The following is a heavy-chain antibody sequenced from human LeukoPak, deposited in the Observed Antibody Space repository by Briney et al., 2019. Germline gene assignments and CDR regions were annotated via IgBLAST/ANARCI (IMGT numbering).Heavy chain of an antibody. CDR3: ATPGGVGPPPYFDY. CDR1: GYTLTELS. J-gene: IGHJ4*02. CDR2: FDPEDGET. V-gene: IGHV1-24*01. Sequence: ASVKVSCKVSGYTLTELSMHWARQAPGKGLEWMGGFDPEDGETIYAQKFQGRVTMTEDTSTDTAYMELSSLRSEDTAVYYCATPGGVGPPPYFDYWGQGTLVTVSS. D-gene: IGHD3-16*01.